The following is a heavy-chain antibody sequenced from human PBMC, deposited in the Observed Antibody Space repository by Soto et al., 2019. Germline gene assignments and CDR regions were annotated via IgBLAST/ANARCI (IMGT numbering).Heavy chain of an antibody. Sequence: QLQLQESGSGLVKPSQTLSLTCAVSGGSISSGGYSWSWIRQPPGKGLEWIGYIYHSGSTYYNPSLMSRVTISVDRTKNQFSLKLTSVTAADTAVYYCAMGPYNWGGYFDLWGRGTLVTVSS. CDR2: IYHSGST. V-gene: IGHV4-30-2*01. CDR1: GGSISSGGYS. CDR3: AMGPYNWGGYFDL. D-gene: IGHD3-3*01. J-gene: IGHJ2*01.